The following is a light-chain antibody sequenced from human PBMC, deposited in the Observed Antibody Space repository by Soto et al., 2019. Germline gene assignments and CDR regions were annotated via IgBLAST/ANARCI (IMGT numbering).Light chain of an antibody. CDR1: QTVTSN. CDR3: HQYNNWLMLS. Sequence: EIVMTQSPVTLSVSPGERATLSCRASQTVTSNLAWYQQKPGQAPRLVIHGASTRATDFPARFSGSGSGTEFTLTISSLQSEDIAVYYCHQYNNWLMLSFGGGTKVDIK. V-gene: IGKV3-15*01. CDR2: GAS. J-gene: IGKJ4*01.